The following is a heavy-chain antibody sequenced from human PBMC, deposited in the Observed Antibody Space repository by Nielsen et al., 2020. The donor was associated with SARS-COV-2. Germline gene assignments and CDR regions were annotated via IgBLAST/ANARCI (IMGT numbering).Heavy chain of an antibody. V-gene: IGHV1-3*01. CDR3: AKVRADSNSLFFDY. CDR2: INAGNGNT. Sequence: ASVKVSCKASGYIFTGYTIHWVRQAPGQRLEWMGWINAGNGNTKYSQKFQGRVTITRDTSANTAYMELTSLISEDTAVYYCAKVRADSNSLFFDYWGQGTLVTVSS. J-gene: IGHJ4*02. D-gene: IGHD6-13*01. CDR1: GYIFTGYT.